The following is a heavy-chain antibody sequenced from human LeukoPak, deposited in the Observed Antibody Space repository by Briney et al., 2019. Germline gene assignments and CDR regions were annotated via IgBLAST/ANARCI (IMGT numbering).Heavy chain of an antibody. CDR1: GFIFSSYG. CDR3: ARAPNRAYYMDV. J-gene: IGHJ6*03. V-gene: IGHV3-30*02. CDR2: IRYDGSNK. D-gene: IGHD7-27*01. Sequence: GGSLRLSCAASGFIFSSYGMHWVRQAPGKGLEWVAFIRYDGSNKHYADSVKGRFTISRDNSKNTVYLQMNSLRAEDTAVYYCARAPNRAYYMDVWGKGTTVTVSS.